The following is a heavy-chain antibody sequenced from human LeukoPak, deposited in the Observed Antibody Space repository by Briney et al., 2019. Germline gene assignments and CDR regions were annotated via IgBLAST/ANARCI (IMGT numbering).Heavy chain of an antibody. J-gene: IGHJ4*02. Sequence: GRSLRLSCAASGFTFSSYAMHWVRQAPGKGLEWVAVISYDGSNKYYADSVKGRFTIPRDNSKNTLHLQMNSLRAEDTAVYYCARDYYGSGSYHFDYWGQGTLVTVSS. CDR3: ARDYYGSGSYHFDY. V-gene: IGHV3-30*04. CDR2: ISYDGSNK. CDR1: GFTFSSYA. D-gene: IGHD3-10*01.